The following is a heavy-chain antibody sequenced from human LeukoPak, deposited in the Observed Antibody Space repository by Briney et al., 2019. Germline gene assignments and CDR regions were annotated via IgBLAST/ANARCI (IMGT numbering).Heavy chain of an antibody. D-gene: IGHD5-18*01. CDR2: IKQDGSEK. J-gene: IGHJ4*02. Sequence: GGSLRLSCAASGFTFSSYWMSWVRQAPGKGLEWVANIKQDGSEKYYVDSVKGRFTISRDNAKNSLYLQMNSLRAEDTAVYYCARPGGDTAMAIDYWGQGTLVTVSS. CDR1: GFTFSSYW. CDR3: ARPGGDTAMAIDY. V-gene: IGHV3-7*03.